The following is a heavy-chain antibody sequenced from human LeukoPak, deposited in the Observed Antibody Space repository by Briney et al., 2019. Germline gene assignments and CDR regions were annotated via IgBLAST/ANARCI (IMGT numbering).Heavy chain of an antibody. J-gene: IGHJ4*02. CDR2: ISGGGGST. D-gene: IGHD3-3*01. CDR3: AKVSDPYDFWSGYYLDY. V-gene: IGHV3-23*01. CDR1: GFTFSSDA. Sequence: PGGSLRLSCAASGFTFSSDAMTWVRQAPGEGLEWVSAISGGGGSTYYADSVKGRFTVSRDNSKNTLYLQMNSLRAEDTAVYYCAKVSDPYDFWSGYYLDYWGQGTLVTVSS.